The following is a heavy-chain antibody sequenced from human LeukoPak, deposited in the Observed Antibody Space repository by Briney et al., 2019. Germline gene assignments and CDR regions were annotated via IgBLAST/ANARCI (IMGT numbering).Heavy chain of an antibody. J-gene: IGHJ4*02. V-gene: IGHV3-23*01. CDR2: ISGSGGST. CDR3: AKGSVQYSSSWYYFDY. Sequence: GGSLRLSCAASGFTFSSYVMSWVRQAPGKGLEWVSAISGSGGSTYYADSVKGRFTISRDNSKNTLYLQMNSLRAEDTAVYYCAKGSVQYSSSWYYFDYWGQGTLVTVSS. D-gene: IGHD6-13*01. CDR1: GFTFSSYV.